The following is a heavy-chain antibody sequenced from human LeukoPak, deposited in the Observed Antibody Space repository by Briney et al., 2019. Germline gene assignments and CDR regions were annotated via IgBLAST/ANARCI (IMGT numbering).Heavy chain of an antibody. CDR3: ARHRGGDYGLVAFDI. CDR2: IDPSDSYT. V-gene: IGHV5-10-1*01. J-gene: IGHJ3*02. D-gene: IGHD4-17*01. CDR1: GYSFTSYW. Sequence: PGESLRISCKDSGYSFTSYWISWVRQMPGKGLEWMGRIDPSDSYTNYSPSFQGHVTISADKSISTAYLQWSSLKASDTAMYYCARHRGGDYGLVAFDIWGQGTMVTASS.